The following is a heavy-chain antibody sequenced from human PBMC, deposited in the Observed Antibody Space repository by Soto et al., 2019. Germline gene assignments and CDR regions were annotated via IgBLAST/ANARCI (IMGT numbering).Heavy chain of an antibody. CDR3: ASLCMVRGVITLGCSDY. J-gene: IGHJ4*02. V-gene: IGHV1-69*04. CDR2: IIPILGIA. Sequence: SVKVSCKTSGYTFTSYGISWVRQAPGQGLEWMGRIIPILGIANYAQKFQGRVTITADKSTSTAYMELSSLRSEDTAVYYCASLCMVRGVITLGCSDYWGQGTLVTVSS. CDR1: GYTFTSYG. D-gene: IGHD3-10*01.